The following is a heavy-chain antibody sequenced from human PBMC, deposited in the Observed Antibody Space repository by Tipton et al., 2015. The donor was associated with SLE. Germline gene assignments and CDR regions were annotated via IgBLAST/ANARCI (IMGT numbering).Heavy chain of an antibody. V-gene: IGHV4-34*01. CDR1: GGSFSGYY. J-gene: IGHJ6*03. CDR3: ARGKDSGSYLYYYYYMDV. Sequence: TLSLTCAVYGGSFSGYYWSWFRQPPGKGLEWIGEMNHSGSTKYNPSLKSRVTISVDTSKNQFSLKLTSVTAADTAVYYCARGKDSGSYLYYYYYMDVWGKGTTVTVSS. D-gene: IGHD1-26*01. CDR2: MNHSGST.